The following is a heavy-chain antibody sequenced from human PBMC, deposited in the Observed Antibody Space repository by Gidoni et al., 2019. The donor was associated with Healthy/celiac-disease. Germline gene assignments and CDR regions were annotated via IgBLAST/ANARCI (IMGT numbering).Heavy chain of an antibody. CDR1: GFTFTSYA. CDR3: AKVRTYYDFWSGYYREMDYYYYMDV. J-gene: IGHJ6*03. D-gene: IGHD3-3*01. CDR2: ISGSGGST. V-gene: IGHV3-23*01. Sequence: EVQLLESGGGLVQPGGSLRLSCAASGFTFTSYAMSSVRPAPGKGLEWVSAISGSGGSTYYADSVKGRFTISRDNSKNTLYLQMNSLRAEDTAVYYCAKVRTYYDFWSGYYREMDYYYYMDVWGKGTTVIVSS.